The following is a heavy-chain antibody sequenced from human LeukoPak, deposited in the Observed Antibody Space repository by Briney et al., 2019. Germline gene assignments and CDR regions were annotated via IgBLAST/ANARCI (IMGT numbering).Heavy chain of an antibody. CDR2: ISRSGNTI. Sequence: PGGSLRLSCAISGFTFSGRELTWVRQAPGKGLEWTSYISRSGNTIYYADSVKGRFTTSRDNAKNSLYLQMNSLRVEDTAVYYCARVATMVRVPLDALDIWGQGTMVSVSS. CDR3: ARVATMVRVPLDALDI. V-gene: IGHV3-48*03. D-gene: IGHD3-10*01. J-gene: IGHJ3*02. CDR1: GFTFSGRE.